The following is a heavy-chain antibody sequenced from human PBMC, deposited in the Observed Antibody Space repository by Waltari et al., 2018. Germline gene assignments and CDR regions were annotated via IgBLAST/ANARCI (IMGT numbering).Heavy chain of an antibody. Sequence: QVQLQESGPGLVKPSETLSLTCTVSGGSLSSYYWSWIRQPAGKGLEWIGRIYTSGSTNYNPSLKSRVTMSVDTSKNQFSLKLSSVTAADTAVYYCASEGGQQQLADPFFDYWGQGTLVTVSS. CDR2: IYTSGST. V-gene: IGHV4-4*07. D-gene: IGHD6-13*01. J-gene: IGHJ4*02. CDR3: ASEGGQQQLADPFFDY. CDR1: GGSLSSYY.